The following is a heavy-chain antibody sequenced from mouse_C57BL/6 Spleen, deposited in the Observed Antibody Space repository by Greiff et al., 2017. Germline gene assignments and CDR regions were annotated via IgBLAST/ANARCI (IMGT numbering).Heavy chain of an antibody. J-gene: IGHJ2*01. CDR3: ARSKFITTVLDY. D-gene: IGHD1-1*01. CDR2: IYPGDGDT. V-gene: IGHV1-82*01. CDR1: GYAFSSSW. Sequence: QVQQQQSGPELVKPGASVKISCKASGYAFSSSWMNWVKQRPGKGLEWIGRIYPGDGDTNYNGKFKGKATLTADKSSSTAYMQLSSLTSEDSAVYFCARSKFITTVLDYWGQGTTLTVSS.